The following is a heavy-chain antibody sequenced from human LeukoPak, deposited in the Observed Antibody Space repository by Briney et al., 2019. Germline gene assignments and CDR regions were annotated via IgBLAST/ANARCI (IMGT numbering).Heavy chain of an antibody. J-gene: IGHJ4*02. D-gene: IGHD3-9*01. Sequence: SETLSLTRTVSGGSISSYYWSWIRQPPGKGLEWIGYIYYSGSTNYNPSLKSRVTISVDTSKNQFSLKLSSVTAADTAVYYCARHADVLRYFDWLPQLDYWGQGTLVTVSS. V-gene: IGHV4-59*08. CDR1: GGSISSYY. CDR3: ARHADVLRYFDWLPQLDY. CDR2: IYYSGST.